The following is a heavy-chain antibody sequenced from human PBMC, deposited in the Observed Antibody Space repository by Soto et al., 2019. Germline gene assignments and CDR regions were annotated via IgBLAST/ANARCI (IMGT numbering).Heavy chain of an antibody. CDR2: ISYDGSNK. CDR3: ARSGSSSWPFDY. J-gene: IGHJ4*02. D-gene: IGHD6-13*01. Sequence: QVQLVESGGGVVQPGRSLRLSCAASGFTFSSYAMHWVRQAPGKGLEWVAVISYDGSNKYYADSVKGRFTISRDNSKNTLYLQMNSLRGEDTAVYYCARSGSSSWPFDYWGQGTLVTVSS. CDR1: GFTFSSYA. V-gene: IGHV3-30-3*01.